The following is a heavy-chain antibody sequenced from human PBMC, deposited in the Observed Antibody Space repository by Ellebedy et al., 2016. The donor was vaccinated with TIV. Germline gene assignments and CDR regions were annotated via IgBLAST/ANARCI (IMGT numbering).Heavy chain of an antibody. D-gene: IGHD3-22*01. J-gene: IGHJ4*02. CDR2: IGTDDAV. CDR3: VREGYSSGHAGSFDC. CDR1: GISFSSIP. V-gene: IGHV3-23*01. Sequence: GESLKISCAGSGISFSSIPMTWVRQAPGKGLEWVSTIGTDDAVHYADSVTGRFTVSRDTSKNTLFLQMNGLRVEDAAMYYCVREGYSSGHAGSFDCWGQGTLVTVSS.